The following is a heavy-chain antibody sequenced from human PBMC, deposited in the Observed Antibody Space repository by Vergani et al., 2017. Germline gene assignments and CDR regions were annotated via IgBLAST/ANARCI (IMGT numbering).Heavy chain of an antibody. D-gene: IGHD3-22*01. Sequence: EVQLLESGGGLVQPGGSLRLSCEASGITFWKFGMHWVRQGPGKGLEWVSGISWNSGAVDYADSVRGRFTISRDNAKNSLFLEMNSLRFEDTAVYYCARVTPYDSSGYTPSFDYWGQGTLVTVSS. J-gene: IGHJ4*02. CDR3: ARVTPYDSSGYTPSFDY. CDR1: GITFWKFG. V-gene: IGHV3-9*01. CDR2: ISWNSGAV.